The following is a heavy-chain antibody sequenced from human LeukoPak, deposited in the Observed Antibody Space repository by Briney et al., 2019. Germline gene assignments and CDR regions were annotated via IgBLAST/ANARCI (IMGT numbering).Heavy chain of an antibody. Sequence: GGSLRLSCAASGFTFSSYAMSWVRQAPGKGLEWVSSISGNGGYTYHADSVKGRFTISRDNSKNTLYMQMNSLRAEDTAVYYCAKGNNGCYDSWGQGTLVTVSS. CDR2: ISGNGGYT. V-gene: IGHV3-23*01. CDR3: AKGNNGCYDS. D-gene: IGHD2-15*01. CDR1: GFTFSSYA. J-gene: IGHJ4*02.